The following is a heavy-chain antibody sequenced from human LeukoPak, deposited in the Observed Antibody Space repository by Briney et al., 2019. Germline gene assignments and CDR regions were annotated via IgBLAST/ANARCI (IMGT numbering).Heavy chain of an antibody. V-gene: IGHV3-21*04. Sequence: NSGGSLRLSCAASGFTLSSHTMNWVRQAPGRGLEWVSSISSDSSYIYYEDSVKGRFTISRDNAKNSLYLQMNSLRAEDTAVYYCASWPRPRTSYCSGGSCQLDYWGQGTLVTVSS. CDR1: GFTLSSHT. J-gene: IGHJ4*02. CDR2: ISSDSSYI. CDR3: ASWPRPRTSYCSGGSCQLDY. D-gene: IGHD2-15*01.